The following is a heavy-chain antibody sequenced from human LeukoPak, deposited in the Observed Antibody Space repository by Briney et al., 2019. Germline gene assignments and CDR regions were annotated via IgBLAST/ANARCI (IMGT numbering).Heavy chain of an antibody. Sequence: SETLSLTCTVSGGSISSYCWSWIRQPPGKGLEWIGYIYYSGSTNYNPSLKSRVTISVDTSKNQFSLKLTSVTAADTAVYYCARTTEGGYTYGYFYYYYMDVWGKGTTVTISS. CDR3: ARTTEGGYTYGYFYYYYMDV. V-gene: IGHV4-59*01. J-gene: IGHJ6*03. CDR1: GGSISSYC. D-gene: IGHD5-18*01. CDR2: IYYSGST.